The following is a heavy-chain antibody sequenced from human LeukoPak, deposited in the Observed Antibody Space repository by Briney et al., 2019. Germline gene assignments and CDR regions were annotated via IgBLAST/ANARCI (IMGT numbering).Heavy chain of an antibody. D-gene: IGHD3-22*01. CDR1: GFTLSSFE. CDR2: ISSDGTTI. V-gene: IGHV3-48*03. Sequence: PGGSLRLSCAASGFTLSSFEMNWVRQAPGKGLEWVSYISSDGTTIYYADSVKGRFTISRDNAKNSLYLQMNSLRAEDTAVYYCATLGDDTNGYGDYWGQGTLVTVSS. J-gene: IGHJ4*02. CDR3: ATLGDDTNGYGDY.